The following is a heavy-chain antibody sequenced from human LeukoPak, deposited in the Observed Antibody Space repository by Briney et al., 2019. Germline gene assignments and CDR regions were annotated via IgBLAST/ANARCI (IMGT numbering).Heavy chain of an antibody. D-gene: IGHD1-26*01. CDR1: GFTVSSNY. V-gene: IGHV3-53*01. J-gene: IGHJ4*02. CDR2: IYSGGST. CDR3: ARLIGSYESHYFDY. Sequence: GSLRLSFAASGFTVSSNYMSWVRQAPGKGLEWVSVIYSGGSTYYADSVKGRFTISRDNSKNTLYLQMNSLRAEDTAVYYCARLIGSYESHYFDYWGQGTLVTVSS.